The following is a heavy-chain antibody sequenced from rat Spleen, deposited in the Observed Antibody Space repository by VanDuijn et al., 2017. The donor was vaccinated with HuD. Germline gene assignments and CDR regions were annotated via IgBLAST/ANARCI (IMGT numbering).Heavy chain of an antibody. CDR3: ARETGYNSYFDY. CDR1: GFTFNYYW. V-gene: IGHV5-31*01. CDR2: ITNAAGKV. D-gene: IGHD4-1*01. Sequence: EVQLVESGGGLVQPGRSLKLSCVTSGFTFNYYWMTWIRQAPGKGLEWVASITNAAGKVYYPDSVKGRFTISRDTAQNILYLQMNSLRSEDTATYYCARETGYNSYFDYWGQGVMVTVSS. J-gene: IGHJ2*01.